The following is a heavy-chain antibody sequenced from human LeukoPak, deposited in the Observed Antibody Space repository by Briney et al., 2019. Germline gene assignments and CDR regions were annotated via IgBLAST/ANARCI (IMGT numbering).Heavy chain of an antibody. CDR1: GGSFGGYY. CDR3: ARDTYYDFWSGYYPP. V-gene: IGHV4-34*01. D-gene: IGHD3-3*01. Sequence: SETLSLTCAVYGGSFGGYYWSWIRQPPGKGLEWIGEINHSGSTNYNPSLKSRVTISVDTSKNQFSLKLSSVTATDTAVYYCARDTYYDFWSGYYPPWGQGTLVTVSS. CDR2: INHSGST. J-gene: IGHJ1*01.